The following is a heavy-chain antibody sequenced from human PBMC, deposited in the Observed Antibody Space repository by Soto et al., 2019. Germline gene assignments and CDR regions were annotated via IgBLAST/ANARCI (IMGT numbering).Heavy chain of an antibody. CDR2: IYYSGNT. D-gene: IGHD3-22*01. V-gene: IGHV4-59*12. CDR3: ARGAYYYDSDY. CDR1: GGSISSYY. Sequence: SETLSLTCTVSGGSISSYYWSWIRQPPGKGLEWIGYIYYSGNTYYNPSLKSRVTISVDTSKNQFSLKLSSVTAADTAVYYCARGAYYYDSDYWGQATLVTVSS. J-gene: IGHJ4*02.